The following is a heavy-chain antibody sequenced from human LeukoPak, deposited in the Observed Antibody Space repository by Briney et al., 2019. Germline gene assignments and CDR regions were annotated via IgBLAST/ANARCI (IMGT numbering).Heavy chain of an antibody. Sequence: GGSLRLPCAASGFTFSSYGMHWVRQAPGKGLEWVAVISYDGSNKYYADSVKGRFTISRDNSKNTLYLQMNSLRAEDTAVYYCAKDMRCSSTSCYKDYYGMDVWGQGTTVTVSS. D-gene: IGHD2-2*02. V-gene: IGHV3-30*18. CDR3: AKDMRCSSTSCYKDYYGMDV. J-gene: IGHJ6*02. CDR2: ISYDGSNK. CDR1: GFTFSSYG.